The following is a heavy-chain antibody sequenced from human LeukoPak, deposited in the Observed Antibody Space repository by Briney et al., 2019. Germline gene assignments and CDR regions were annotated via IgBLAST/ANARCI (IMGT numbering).Heavy chain of an antibody. CDR3: ARAVTHFDY. Sequence: GASVNVSCKASGYTFSSSYIHWVRQAPGQGLEWMGIITPSGGSTTYAQKFQGRVTMTRDTSTSTVHMELSSLRPEDTAVYFCARAVTHFDYWGQGTLVTVSS. CDR2: ITPSGGST. D-gene: IGHD5-18*01. J-gene: IGHJ4*02. V-gene: IGHV1-46*01. CDR1: GYTFSSSY.